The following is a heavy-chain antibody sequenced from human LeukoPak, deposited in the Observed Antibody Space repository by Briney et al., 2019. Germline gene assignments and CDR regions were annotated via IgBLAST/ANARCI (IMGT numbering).Heavy chain of an antibody. V-gene: IGHV3-23*01. CDR1: GFSLTSFA. D-gene: IGHD4/OR15-4a*01. J-gene: IGHJ5*01. CDR2: ILAEGYTT. Sequence: GGSLRLSCAASGFSLTSFAIAWVRQSPRKRLEWVSGILAEGYTTYYADCVKGWFTVSRYISNNTMYLQMNSLTADDTATYFCAKELNYGDGRWEFDSWGQGTLVTVA. CDR3: AKELNYGDGRWEFDS.